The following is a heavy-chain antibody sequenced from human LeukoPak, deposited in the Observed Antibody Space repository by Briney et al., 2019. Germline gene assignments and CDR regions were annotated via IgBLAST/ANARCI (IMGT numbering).Heavy chain of an antibody. Sequence: GGSLRLSCAASGFTFSTNWMHWVRQAPGKGLVWVSLINGDGSRIGYADSVKGRFTISRDNAKNTLSLQMNSLRAEDMAVYYCARDGRGAVAGFDYWGQGTLVTVSS. CDR2: INGDGSRI. J-gene: IGHJ4*02. D-gene: IGHD6-19*01. V-gene: IGHV3-74*01. CDR3: ARDGRGAVAGFDY. CDR1: GFTFSTNW.